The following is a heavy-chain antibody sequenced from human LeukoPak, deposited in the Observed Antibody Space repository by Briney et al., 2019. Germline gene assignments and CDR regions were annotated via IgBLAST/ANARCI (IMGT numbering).Heavy chain of an antibody. V-gene: IGHV3-74*01. CDR3: AKGAQLVQEYFQH. CDR1: GVTFSTYW. CDR2: IYSDGSRP. J-gene: IGHJ1*01. D-gene: IGHD6-13*01. Sequence: GGSLRLSCAASGVTFSTYWMHWVRQAPGKELVWVSRIYSDGSRPSYADSVRGRFSISRDNSKNTLYLQMNSLRAEDTAVYYCAKGAQLVQEYFQHWGQGTLVTVSS.